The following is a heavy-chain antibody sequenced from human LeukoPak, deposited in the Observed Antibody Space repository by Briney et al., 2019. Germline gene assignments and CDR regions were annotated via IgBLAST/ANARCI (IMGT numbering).Heavy chain of an antibody. J-gene: IGHJ4*02. V-gene: IGHV3-21*01. Sequence: GGSLRLSCAASGFTFSSYSMNWVRQAPGKGLEWVSSISSSSSYIYYADSVKGRFTISRDNAKNSLYLQMNSLRAEDTAVYYCASASCGGDCYFDYWGQGTLVTVSS. D-gene: IGHD2-21*02. CDR1: GFTFSSYS. CDR2: ISSSSSYI. CDR3: ASASCGGDCYFDY.